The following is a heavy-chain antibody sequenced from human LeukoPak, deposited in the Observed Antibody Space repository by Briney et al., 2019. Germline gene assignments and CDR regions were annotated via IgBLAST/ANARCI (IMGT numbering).Heavy chain of an antibody. Sequence: PSQTLSLTCTVSGGSISSGGYYWSWIRQPPGKGLEWIGYIYHSGSTYYNPSLKSRVTISVDRSKNQFSLKLSSVTAADTAVYYCARFILAAAGTTINNWFHPWGQGTLVTVSS. V-gene: IGHV4-30-2*01. CDR1: GGSISSGGYY. CDR2: IYHSGST. D-gene: IGHD6-13*01. CDR3: ARFILAAAGTTINNWFHP. J-gene: IGHJ5*02.